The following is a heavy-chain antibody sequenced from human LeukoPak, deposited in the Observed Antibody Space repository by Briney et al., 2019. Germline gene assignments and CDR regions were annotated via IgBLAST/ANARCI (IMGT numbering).Heavy chain of an antibody. Sequence: GGSLRLSCAASGFTFSSYGMHWVRQAPGKGLEWVAVISYDGSNKYYADSVKGRFTISRDNSKNTLYLQMNSMRAEDTAVYYCAKADYYYVWRSYRYGPGAPTDYWGQGTLVTVSS. J-gene: IGHJ4*02. CDR1: GFTFSSYG. CDR2: ISYDGSNK. V-gene: IGHV3-30*18. D-gene: IGHD3-16*02. CDR3: AKADYYYVWRSYRYGPGAPTDY.